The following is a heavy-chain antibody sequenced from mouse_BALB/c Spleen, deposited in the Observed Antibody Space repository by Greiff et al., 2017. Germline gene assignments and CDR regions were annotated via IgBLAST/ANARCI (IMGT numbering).Heavy chain of an antibody. Sequence: EVKLQESGPGLVKPSQSLSLTCSVTGYSITSGYYWNWIRQFPGNKLEWMGYISYDGSNNYNPSLKNRISITRDTSKNQFFLKLNSVTTEDTATYYCARVNYYGSSSYYAMDYWGQGTSVTVSS. D-gene: IGHD1-1*01. V-gene: IGHV3-6*02. CDR3: ARVNYYGSSSYYAMDY. J-gene: IGHJ4*01. CDR1: GYSITSGYY. CDR2: ISYDGSN.